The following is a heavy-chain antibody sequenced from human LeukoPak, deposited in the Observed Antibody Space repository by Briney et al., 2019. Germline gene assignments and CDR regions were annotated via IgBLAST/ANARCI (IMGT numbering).Heavy chain of an antibody. V-gene: IGHV3-7*01. Sequence: GRSLRLSCAASGFTFSSYWMSWVRQAPGKGLEWVANIKQDGSEKYYVDSVKGRFTISRDNAKNSLYLQMNSLRAEDTAVYYCARHSGYDSPHPDAFDIWGQGTMVTVSS. D-gene: IGHD5-12*01. CDR2: IKQDGSEK. CDR1: GFTFSSYW. CDR3: ARHSGYDSPHPDAFDI. J-gene: IGHJ3*02.